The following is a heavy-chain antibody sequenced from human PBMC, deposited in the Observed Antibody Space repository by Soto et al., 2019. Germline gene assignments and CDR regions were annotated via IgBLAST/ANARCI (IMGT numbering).Heavy chain of an antibody. CDR1: VCTFSSYA. J-gene: IGHJ4*02. Sequence: SVKVSCKASVCTFSSYAISWVRQAPGQGLEWMGGIIPIFGTANYAQKFQGRVTITADKSTSTAYMELSSLRSEDTAVYYCARDISNHYYDSSGFDYWGQGTLVTVSS. V-gene: IGHV1-69*06. CDR3: ARDISNHYYDSSGFDY. CDR2: IIPIFGTA. D-gene: IGHD3-22*01.